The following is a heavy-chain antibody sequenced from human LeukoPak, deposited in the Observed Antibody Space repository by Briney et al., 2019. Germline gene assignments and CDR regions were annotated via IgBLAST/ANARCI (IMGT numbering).Heavy chain of an antibody. J-gene: IGHJ4*02. Sequence: SQTLSLTCTVSGGSITSGDYYWSWVRQSPGKGLEWIGYIYYSGSTYYNPSLETRITMSVDTSKNQFSLKLGPVTAADTAVYYCARTEGSGIYFDYWGQGTLVTVSS. CDR1: GGSITSGDYY. V-gene: IGHV4-30-4*01. CDR2: IYYSGST. CDR3: ARTEGSGIYFDY. D-gene: IGHD3-10*01.